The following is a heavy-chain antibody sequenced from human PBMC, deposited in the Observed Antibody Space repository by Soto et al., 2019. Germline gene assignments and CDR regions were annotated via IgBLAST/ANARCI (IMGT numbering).Heavy chain of an antibody. CDR1: GYTFTGYY. CDR2: INPNSGGT. Sequence: VSVKVSCKASGYTFTGYYMHWVRQAPGQGLEWMGWINPNSGGTNYAQKFQGWVTMTRDTSISTAYMELSRLRSDDTAVYYCARDGYCSSTSCYRVGYNWFDPWGQGTLVTVS. V-gene: IGHV1-2*04. CDR3: ARDGYCSSTSCYRVGYNWFDP. J-gene: IGHJ5*02. D-gene: IGHD2-2*02.